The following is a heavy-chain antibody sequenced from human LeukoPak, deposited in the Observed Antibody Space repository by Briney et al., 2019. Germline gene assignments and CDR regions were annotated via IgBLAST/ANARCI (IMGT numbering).Heavy chain of an antibody. CDR1: GGSINNYY. CDR3: ARTVPYNYGYVDY. Sequence: SETLSLTCTVSGGSINNYYWSWIRHPPGKGRVWIGYIYYSESTNYNPSLKSRVSISVDTSKNQFSLKLSSVTAADTAVYYCARTVPYNYGYVDYWGQGTLVTVSS. D-gene: IGHD5-18*01. CDR2: IYYSEST. J-gene: IGHJ4*02. V-gene: IGHV4-59*01.